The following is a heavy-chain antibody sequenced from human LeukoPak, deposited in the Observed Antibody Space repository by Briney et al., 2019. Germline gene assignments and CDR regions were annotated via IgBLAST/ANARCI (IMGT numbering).Heavy chain of an antibody. CDR3: ARLFTRYSYDRYFDY. J-gene: IGHJ4*02. Sequence: GESLKISCKGSGYSFTSYWIGWVRQMPGKGLEWMGIIYPGDSDTRYSPSFQGQVTISADKSISTAYLQWSSLKASDTAMYYCARLFTRYSYDRYFDYWGQGTLVTVSS. CDR1: GYSFTSYW. D-gene: IGHD5-18*01. V-gene: IGHV5-51*01. CDR2: IYPGDSDT.